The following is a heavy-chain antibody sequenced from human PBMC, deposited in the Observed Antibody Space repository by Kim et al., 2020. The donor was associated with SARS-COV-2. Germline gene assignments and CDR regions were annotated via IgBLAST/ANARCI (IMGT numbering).Heavy chain of an antibody. CDR2: IYYSGSS. D-gene: IGHD3-22*01. J-gene: IGHJ4*02. V-gene: IGHV4-39*01. CDR1: GGSISSSSYY. CDR3: ARAKYYDTSFDY. Sequence: SETLSLTCTVSGGSISSSSYYWGWIRQPPGKGLEWIGSIYYSGSSYYNPSLKSRVSISVDTSKNQFSLKLSSVSAADTAVYYCARAKYYDTSFDYWGQGT.